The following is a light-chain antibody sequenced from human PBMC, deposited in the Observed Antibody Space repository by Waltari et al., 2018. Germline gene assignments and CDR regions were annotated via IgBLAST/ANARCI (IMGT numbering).Light chain of an antibody. CDR1: QSVGRS. V-gene: IGKV3-20*01. CDR2: AAS. CDR3: QHYVRLPAT. Sequence: EILLTQSPGTLSLSPGARATLSCRASQSVGRSLAWYQQKPGQAPRLLIFAASSRATGIPDRFSGSGSGTDFSLSISRLEPEDLAVYYCQHYVRLPATFGQGTKVEIK. J-gene: IGKJ1*01.